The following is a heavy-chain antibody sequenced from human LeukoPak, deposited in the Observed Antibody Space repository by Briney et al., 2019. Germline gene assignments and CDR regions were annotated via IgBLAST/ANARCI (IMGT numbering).Heavy chain of an antibody. Sequence: PGRSLRLSCAASGFTFSSYGIHWVRQAPGKGLEWVSLITWDGSRTNYADSVKGRFTISRDNSKNSLYLQMSSLRTEDTALYYCAKNAVAATLYYFDYWGQGSLVTVSS. J-gene: IGHJ4*02. D-gene: IGHD2-15*01. CDR1: GFTFSSYG. V-gene: IGHV3-43*01. CDR2: ITWDGSRT. CDR3: AKNAVAATLYYFDY.